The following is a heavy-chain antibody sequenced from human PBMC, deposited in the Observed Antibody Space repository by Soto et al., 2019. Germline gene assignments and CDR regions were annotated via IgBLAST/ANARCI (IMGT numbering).Heavy chain of an antibody. V-gene: IGHV4-59*08. D-gene: IGHD2-15*01. CDR3: ARRYCSGGSCYNDY. Sequence: SGTLSLTCTVSGGFISSDYWGWIRQPPGKGLEWIGYIYYSGSTNYNPSLKSRVTISVDTSKNQFSLKLSSVTAADTAVYYCARRYCSGGSCYNDYWGQGTLVTVSS. J-gene: IGHJ4*02. CDR2: IYYSGST. CDR1: GGFISSDY.